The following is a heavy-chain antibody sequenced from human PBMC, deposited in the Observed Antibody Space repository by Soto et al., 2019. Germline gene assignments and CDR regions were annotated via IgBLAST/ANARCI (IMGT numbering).Heavy chain of an antibody. CDR2: IKQDGSEE. J-gene: IGHJ4*02. Sequence: EVQLVESGGGLVQPGGSLRLSCADSGFSSSPFWMTWVRQAPGKGLEWVALIKQDGSEELYGESVKGRFTISRDNAKNSVYLQMDSLRVEDTAVYYCTGGSGWWQTDGGQGTLVTVSS. CDR3: TGGSGWWQTD. V-gene: IGHV3-7*01. CDR1: GFSSSPFW. D-gene: IGHD6-19*01.